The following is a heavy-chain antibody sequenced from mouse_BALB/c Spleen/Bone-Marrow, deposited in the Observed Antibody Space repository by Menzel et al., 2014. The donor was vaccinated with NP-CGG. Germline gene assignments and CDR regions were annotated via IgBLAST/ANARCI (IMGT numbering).Heavy chain of an antibody. D-gene: IGHD2-10*02. J-gene: IGHJ4*01. V-gene: IGHV5-17*02. Sequence: EVKLVESGGGLAQPGGSRKLSCAASGFTFSSFGMHWVRQAPEKGLEWVAYISSGSSTIYYADTVKGRFTISRDNPKNTLFLQMTSLRSEDTAMHYCVRSYDSYAMAFWGQGTSVTVSS. CDR3: VRSYDSYAMAF. CDR2: ISSGSSTI. CDR1: GFTFSSFG.